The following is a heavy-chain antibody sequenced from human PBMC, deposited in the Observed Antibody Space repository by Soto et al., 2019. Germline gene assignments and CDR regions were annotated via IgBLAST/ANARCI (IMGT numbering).Heavy chain of an antibody. CDR2: IYYSGST. CDR3: ARSPGTAVAGVRSYYFDY. Sequence: SETLSLTCSVSGGSISSSSYYWGWIRQPPGKGLEWIGSIYYSGSTFYNPTLKSRITISVDTSSNQLSLKLSSVTAADTAVYYCARSPGTAVAGVRSYYFDYWGQGTLVTVSS. V-gene: IGHV4-39*01. J-gene: IGHJ4*02. D-gene: IGHD6-19*01. CDR1: GGSISSSSYY.